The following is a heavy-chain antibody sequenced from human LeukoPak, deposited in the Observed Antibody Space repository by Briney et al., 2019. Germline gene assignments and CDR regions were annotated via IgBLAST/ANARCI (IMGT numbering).Heavy chain of an antibody. V-gene: IGHV4-59*01. Sequence: SETLSLTCTVSGGSISSYYWSWIRQPPGKGLEWIGYIYYSGSTNYNPSLKSRLTISMDTSKNQFSLKLSSVTAADAAVYYCAREIGGNYDSWSGPSYYFDFWGQGTLVTVSS. CDR3: AREIGGNYDSWSGPSYYFDF. D-gene: IGHD3-3*01. CDR2: IYYSGST. CDR1: GGSISSYY. J-gene: IGHJ4*02.